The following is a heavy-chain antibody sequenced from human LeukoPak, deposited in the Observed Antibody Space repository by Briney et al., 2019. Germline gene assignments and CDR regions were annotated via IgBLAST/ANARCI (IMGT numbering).Heavy chain of an antibody. Sequence: PGGSLRLSCAASGFTFRDYFMSWFRQAPGKGLEWISYISNTGSPIYFADSVKGRFTISRDNAKNSLYLQMNSLRAEDTAVYYCARSGEGQLSGWGQGTLVTVSS. CDR2: ISNTGSPI. CDR1: GFTFRDYF. J-gene: IGHJ4*02. CDR3: ARSGEGQLSG. D-gene: IGHD3-16*01. V-gene: IGHV3-11*01.